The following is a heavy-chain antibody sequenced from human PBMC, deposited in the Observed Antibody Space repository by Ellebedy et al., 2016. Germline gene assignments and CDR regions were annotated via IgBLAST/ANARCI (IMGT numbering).Heavy chain of an antibody. CDR1: GFTFSSSP. CDR3: AKGIARGNWYFDL. J-gene: IGHJ2*01. CDR2: ISFDETHK. D-gene: IGHD6-13*01. V-gene: IGHV3-30*04. Sequence: GGSLRLSCAASGFTFSSSPMHWVRQAPGKGLEWVAAISFDETHKYFADSVRGRFSISRDNSKNTLYLQVNTLRPEDTAVYYCAKGIARGNWYFDLWGRGTLVTVSS.